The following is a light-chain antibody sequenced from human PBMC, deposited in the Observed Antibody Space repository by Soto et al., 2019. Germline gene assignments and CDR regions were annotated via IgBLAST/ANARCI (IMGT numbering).Light chain of an antibody. J-gene: IGKJ4*01. CDR3: QQYNNWPPVT. CDR2: DAS. V-gene: IGKV3-11*01. CDR1: QSLSTY. Sequence: EIVLTQSPATLSLSPGERATLSCRASQSLSTYLAWYQQKPGQAPRLLIYDASNRATGIPARFSGSGSGTDFTLTISSLQSEDFAVYYCQQYNNWPPVTFGGGTKVEIK.